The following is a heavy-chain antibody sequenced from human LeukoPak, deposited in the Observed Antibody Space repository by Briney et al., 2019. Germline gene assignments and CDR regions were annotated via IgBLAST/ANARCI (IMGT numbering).Heavy chain of an antibody. D-gene: IGHD3-10*01. Sequence: ASVKVSCKASGYTFTTYDINWVRQATGQGLEWMGWMNPNSGNTGYAQKFQGRVTMTRNTSISTAYMELSSLRSDDTAVYYCATGLWFGKYLDVWGKGTTVTISS. J-gene: IGHJ6*04. V-gene: IGHV1-8*02. CDR3: ATGLWFGKYLDV. CDR1: GYTFTTYD. CDR2: MNPNSGNT.